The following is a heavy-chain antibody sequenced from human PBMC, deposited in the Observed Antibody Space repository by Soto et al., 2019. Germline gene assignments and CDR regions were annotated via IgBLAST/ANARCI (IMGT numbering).Heavy chain of an antibody. CDR2: INHSGST. Sequence: QVQLQQWGAGLLKPSETLSLTCAVYGGSFSGYYWTWIRQPPGTGLEWIGEINHSGSTNYNPSLMSRATISVDTSTNQFSLKLTSVTAADTAVYYCARDKITGLFDYWGQGTLVTVSS. D-gene: IGHD2-8*02. CDR3: ARDKITGLFDY. J-gene: IGHJ4*02. CDR1: GGSFSGYY. V-gene: IGHV4-34*01.